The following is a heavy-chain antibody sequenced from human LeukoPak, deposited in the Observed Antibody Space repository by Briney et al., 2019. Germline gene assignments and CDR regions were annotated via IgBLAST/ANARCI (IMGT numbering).Heavy chain of an antibody. V-gene: IGHV4-59*01. CDR2: IYYRGST. Sequence: PSETLCLTCTVSGGSISSYYWSWIRQPPGKGLEWIGYIYYRGSTKYNPSLNSRVTMSVDTSKNQLSLNLTSVTAADTAVYYCARAASGYYYASDIWGQGREVTVSS. D-gene: IGHD5-12*01. J-gene: IGHJ3*02. CDR1: GGSISSYY. CDR3: ARAASGYYYASDI.